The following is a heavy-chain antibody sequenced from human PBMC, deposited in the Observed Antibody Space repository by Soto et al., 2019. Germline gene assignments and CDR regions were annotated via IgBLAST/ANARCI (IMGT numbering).Heavy chain of an antibody. J-gene: IGHJ6*02. CDR2: FDPEDGET. CDR1: GYTLTELA. Sequence: ASVKVSCKVSGYTLTELAMHWVRQAPGKGLEWMGGFDPEDGETNYAQKFQGRVTMTEDTSTDTAYMELSSLRSEDTAVYYCATLGYCSSTSCPEVYYYYGMDVGGQGTTSTV. V-gene: IGHV1-24*01. D-gene: IGHD2-2*01. CDR3: ATLGYCSSTSCPEVYYYYGMDV.